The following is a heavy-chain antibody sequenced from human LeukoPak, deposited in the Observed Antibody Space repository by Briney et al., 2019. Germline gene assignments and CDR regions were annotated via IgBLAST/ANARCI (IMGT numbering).Heavy chain of an antibody. Sequence: SETLSLTCTVSGGSISSGDYYWSWIRQPPGKGLEWIGYMYYSGSTYYNPSPKSRATISVDTSKNQFSLKLSSVTAADTAVYYCARPYYYDSRIDPWGQGTLVTVSS. CDR2: MYYSGST. CDR1: GGSISSGDYY. J-gene: IGHJ5*02. CDR3: ARPYYYDSRIDP. V-gene: IGHV4-30-4*01. D-gene: IGHD3-22*01.